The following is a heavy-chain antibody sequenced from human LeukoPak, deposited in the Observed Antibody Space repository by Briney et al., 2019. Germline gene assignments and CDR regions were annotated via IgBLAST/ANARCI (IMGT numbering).Heavy chain of an antibody. D-gene: IGHD2-2*02. CDR1: GFTFSNYG. CDR2: ISGSGSAT. J-gene: IGHJ4*02. Sequence: GGSLRLSXAXSGFTFSNYGMSWVRQAPGKGLEWVSTISGSGSATYNAGSVKGRFTTSRGNSNNTLYLQMNSLRAEDTAVYYCAKTEAPAAIRAGSDYWGQGTLVTVSS. CDR3: AKTEAPAAIRAGSDY. V-gene: IGHV3-23*01.